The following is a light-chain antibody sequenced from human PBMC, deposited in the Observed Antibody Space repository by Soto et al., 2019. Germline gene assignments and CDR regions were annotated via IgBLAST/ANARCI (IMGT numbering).Light chain of an antibody. CDR3: QKYNNAPRT. V-gene: IGKV1-27*01. CDR2: LPS. CDR1: QGISNY. J-gene: IGKJ1*01. Sequence: DIQITQSPSSLSASVGDRVTITCRARQGISNYLAWYQQKPGKVPKLLIYLPSSLQSVVPSRFSGSGAGTDFTLTISSLPPEDVATYYCQKYNNAPRTCGQGTTGDIK.